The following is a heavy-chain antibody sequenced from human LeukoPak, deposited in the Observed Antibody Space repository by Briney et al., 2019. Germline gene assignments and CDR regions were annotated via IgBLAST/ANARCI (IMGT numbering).Heavy chain of an antibody. Sequence: KTSETLSLTCTVSGGSISSGDYYWSWIRQPPGKGLEWIGYIYYSGSTYYNPSLKSRVTISVDTSKNQFSLKLSSVTAADTAVYYCARGAGLLWFGELFGQINWFDPWGQGILVTVSS. D-gene: IGHD3-10*01. CDR2: IYYSGST. J-gene: IGHJ5*02. CDR3: ARGAGLLWFGELFGQINWFDP. V-gene: IGHV4-30-4*01. CDR1: GGSISSGDYY.